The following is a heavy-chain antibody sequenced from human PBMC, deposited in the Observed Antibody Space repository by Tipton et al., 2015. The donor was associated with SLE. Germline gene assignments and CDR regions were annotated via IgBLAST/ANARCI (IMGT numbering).Heavy chain of an antibody. CDR1: GGSFSGYY. CDR2: INHSGST. CDR3: AIRRGLYCSSTSCAVGFDP. J-gene: IGHJ5*02. V-gene: IGHV4-34*01. D-gene: IGHD2-2*01. Sequence: TLSLTCAVYGGSFSGYYWSWIRQPPGKGLEWIGEINHSGSTNYNPSLESRVTISVDTSKNQFPLKLSSVTAADPAVYYCAIRRGLYCSSTSCAVGFDPWAQVTLVAVTS.